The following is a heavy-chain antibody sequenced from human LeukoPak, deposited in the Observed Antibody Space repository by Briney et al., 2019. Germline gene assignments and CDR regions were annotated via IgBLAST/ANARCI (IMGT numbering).Heavy chain of an antibody. V-gene: IGHV4-59*08. CDR1: GGSISSYY. J-gene: IGHJ4*02. Sequence: PSETLSLTCTVSGGSISSYYWSWIRQPPGKGLEWIGYIYYSGSTNYNPSLKSRVTISVDTSKNQFSLKLSSVTAADTAVYYCARLSYSSGWPDYFDYWGQGTLVTVSP. D-gene: IGHD6-19*01. CDR3: ARLSYSSGWPDYFDY. CDR2: IYYSGST.